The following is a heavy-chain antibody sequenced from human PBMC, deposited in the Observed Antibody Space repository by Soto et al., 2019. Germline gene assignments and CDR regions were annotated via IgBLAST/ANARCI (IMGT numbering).Heavy chain of an antibody. J-gene: IGHJ4*02. CDR3: AKDGRNFWRGYYSYQFDS. V-gene: IGHV4-59*01. CDR2: IYFSGKI. D-gene: IGHD3-3*01. CDR1: GGSMSSYY. Sequence: PSETLSLTCTVSGGSMSSYYWSWIRQPPGKGLEWIGYIYFSGKINYNPSLKSRVTMSVDTSKNQFSLKLSSVTAADTAVYYCAKDGRNFWRGYYSYQFDSWGQGSLVTVSS.